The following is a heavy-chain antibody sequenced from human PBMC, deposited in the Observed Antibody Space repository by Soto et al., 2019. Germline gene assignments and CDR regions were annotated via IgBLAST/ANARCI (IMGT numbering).Heavy chain of an antibody. CDR3: ASFHEYCSGGSCCFDY. CDR2: ISSSSSTI. D-gene: IGHD2-15*01. CDR1: GFTFSSYS. Sequence: GGSLRLSCAASGFTFSSYSMNWVRQAPGKGLEWVSYISSSSSTIYYADSVKGRFTISRDNAKNSLYLQMNSLRAEDTAVYYCASFHEYCSGGSCCFDYWGQRTLDTGSS. V-gene: IGHV3-48*01. J-gene: IGHJ4*02.